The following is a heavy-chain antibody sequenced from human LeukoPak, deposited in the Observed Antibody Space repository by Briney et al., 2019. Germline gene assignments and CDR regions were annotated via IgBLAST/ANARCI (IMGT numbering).Heavy chain of an antibody. CDR3: ARDYYDSSGYYRALFDY. J-gene: IGHJ4*02. D-gene: IGHD3-22*01. CDR2: ISAYNGNT. V-gene: IGHV1-18*01. Sequence: GASVKVSCKASGYTFTSYGISWVRQAPGQGLEWMGWISAYNGNTNYAQKLQGRVTMTTDTSTSTAYMELRSLRSDDTAVYYCARDYYDSSGYYRALFDYWGQGTLVTVSS. CDR1: GYTFTSYG.